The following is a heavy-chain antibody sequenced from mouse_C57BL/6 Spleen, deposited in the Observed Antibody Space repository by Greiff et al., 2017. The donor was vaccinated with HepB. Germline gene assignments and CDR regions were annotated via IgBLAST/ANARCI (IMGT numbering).Heavy chain of an antibody. CDR3: AKYYGSSYSYYFDY. CDR1: GYTFTSYG. Sequence: QVQLQQSGAELARPGASVKLSCKASGYTFTSYGISWVKQRTGQGLEWIGEIYPRSGNTYYNEKFKGKATLTADKSSSTAYMELRSLTSEDSAVYFCAKYYGSSYSYYFDYWGQGTTLTVSS. D-gene: IGHD1-1*01. CDR2: IYPRSGNT. V-gene: IGHV1-81*01. J-gene: IGHJ2*01.